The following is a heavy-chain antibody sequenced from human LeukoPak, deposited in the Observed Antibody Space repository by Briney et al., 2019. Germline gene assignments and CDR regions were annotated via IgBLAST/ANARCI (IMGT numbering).Heavy chain of an antibody. J-gene: IGHJ4*02. CDR2: ISSSSSYI. V-gene: IGHV3-21*01. CDR1: GFTFSSYS. D-gene: IGHD4/OR15-4a*01. CDR3: ARDQGATAATPSNFDF. Sequence: PGGSLRLSCAAFGFTFSSYSMNWVRQSPGKGLEWVSSISSSSSYIYYADSVKGRFTISRDNAKNSLYLQMNSLRAEDTAVYYCARDQGATAATPSNFDFWGQGTLVTVSS.